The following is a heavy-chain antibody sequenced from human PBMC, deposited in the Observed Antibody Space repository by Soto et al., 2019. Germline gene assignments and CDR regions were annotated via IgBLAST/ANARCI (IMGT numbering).Heavy chain of an antibody. V-gene: IGHV3-23*01. J-gene: IGHJ6*03. Sequence: PGKWLEWVSGISGSGGSTDYADSVKGRFPPPRDNPKNTLYPQMNSLRAEDTAVYYCAKDPLSRSYYYYYYYMDVWGKGTTVTVSS. CDR3: AKDPLSRSYYYYYYYMDV. D-gene: IGHD6-6*01. CDR2: ISGSGGST.